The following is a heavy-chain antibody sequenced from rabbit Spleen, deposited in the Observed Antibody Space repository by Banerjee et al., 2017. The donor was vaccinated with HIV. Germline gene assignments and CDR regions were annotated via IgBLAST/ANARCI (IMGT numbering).Heavy chain of an antibody. Sequence: QSLEESGGGLVQPEGSLALTCKASGFSFSSSDYICWVRQAPGKGLEWISCIAGSSSGFTYSATWAKGRFTISKTSSTTVTLQMTSLTAADTATYFCARGGNSYGHDSDAYAADYFDLWGQGTLVTVS. CDR3: ARGGNSYGHDSDAYAADYFDL. D-gene: IGHD6-1*01. CDR2: IAGSSSGFT. CDR1: GFSFSSSDY. J-gene: IGHJ4*01. V-gene: IGHV1S40*01.